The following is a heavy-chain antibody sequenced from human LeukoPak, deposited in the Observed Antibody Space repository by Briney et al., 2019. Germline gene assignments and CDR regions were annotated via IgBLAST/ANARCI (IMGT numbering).Heavy chain of an antibody. D-gene: IGHD6-13*01. Sequence: SGGSLRLSCAASGFTFSSYAMSWVRQAPGKGLEWVSAISGSGGSTYYADSAKGRFTISRDNSKNTLYLQMNSLRAEDAAVYYCAKVVARQQVDYWGQGTLVTVSS. V-gene: IGHV3-23*01. CDR2: ISGSGGST. J-gene: IGHJ4*02. CDR1: GFTFSSYA. CDR3: AKVVARQQVDY.